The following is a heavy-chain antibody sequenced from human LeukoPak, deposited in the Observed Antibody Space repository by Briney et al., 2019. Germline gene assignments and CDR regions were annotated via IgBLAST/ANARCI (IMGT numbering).Heavy chain of an antibody. CDR2: INPDGSTI. J-gene: IGHJ4*02. CDR3: ATAGNYRFDY. V-gene: IGHV3-74*01. CDR1: GFTFSNYW. D-gene: IGHD1-7*01. Sequence: TGGSLRLSCAASGFTFSNYWVHWVRRAPGKGLVWVSRINPDGSTINYADSVKGRFTISRDNAKNTLYLQMNSLRAEDTAVYYCATAGNYRFDYWGQGTLVTVSS.